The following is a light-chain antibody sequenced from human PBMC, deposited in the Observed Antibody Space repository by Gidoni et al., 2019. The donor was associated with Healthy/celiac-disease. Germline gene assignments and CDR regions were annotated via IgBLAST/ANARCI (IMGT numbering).Light chain of an antibody. Sequence: EIVLTQSPATLSLSPGERATLSCRASQSVSSYLAWYQQKPGQAPRLLIYDASNRATGIPARFSGSGSGTDFTLTISSLEPEDFAVYYCQPRSNWPITFXQXTRLEIK. CDR1: QSVSSY. J-gene: IGKJ5*01. V-gene: IGKV3-11*01. CDR2: DAS. CDR3: QPRSNWPIT.